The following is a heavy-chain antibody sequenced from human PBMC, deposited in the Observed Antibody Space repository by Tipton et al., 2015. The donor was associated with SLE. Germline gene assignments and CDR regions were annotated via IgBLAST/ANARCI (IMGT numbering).Heavy chain of an antibody. CDR2: LSTDGSVT. D-gene: IGHD6-19*01. V-gene: IGHV3-74*01. CDR3: ARAPTISVAGTTDPFGMDV. Sequence: SLRLSCAASGFTFHNYWMHWVRQAPGKGLVWVSRLSTDGSVTTYADSVKGRLTISSDNAKNTLYLQMRSLRVEDTGIYYCARAPTISVAGTTDPFGMDVWGPGTRVTVSS. J-gene: IGHJ6*02. CDR1: GFTFHNYW.